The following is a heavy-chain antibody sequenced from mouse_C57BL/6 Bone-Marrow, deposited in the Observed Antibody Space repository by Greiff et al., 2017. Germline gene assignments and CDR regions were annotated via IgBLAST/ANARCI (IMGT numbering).Heavy chain of an antibody. CDR2: ISSGGSYT. CDR1: GFTFSSYG. CDR3: ARAYDYVAMDY. Sequence: EVHLVESGGDLVKPGGSLKLSCAASGFTFSSYGMSWVRQTPDKRLEWVATISSGGSYTYYPDSVKGRFTISRDNAKNTLYLQMSSLKSEDTAMYYCARAYDYVAMDYWGQGTSVTVSS. V-gene: IGHV5-6*01. J-gene: IGHJ4*01.